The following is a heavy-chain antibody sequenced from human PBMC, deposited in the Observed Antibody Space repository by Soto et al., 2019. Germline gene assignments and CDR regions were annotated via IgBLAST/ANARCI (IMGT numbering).Heavy chain of an antibody. V-gene: IGHV4-34*01. Sequence: SETLSLTCAVYGGSFSGYYWSWIRQPPGKGLEWIGEINHSGSTNYNPSLKSRVTISVDTSKNQFSLKLSSVTAADTAVYYCASEVAVAPDDIRGYYFDYWGQGTLVTVSS. J-gene: IGHJ4*02. CDR2: INHSGST. D-gene: IGHD2-2*01. CDR1: GGSFSGYY. CDR3: ASEVAVAPDDIRGYYFDY.